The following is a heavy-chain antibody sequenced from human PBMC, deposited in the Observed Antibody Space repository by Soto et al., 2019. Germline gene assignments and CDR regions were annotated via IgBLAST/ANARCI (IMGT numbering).Heavy chain of an antibody. J-gene: IGHJ4*02. Sequence: VQLLESGGGLVQPGGSLRLSCAASGFTFSSYAMSWVRQAPGKGLEWVSAISGSGGSTYYADSVKGRFTISRDNSKNTLYLQMNSLRAEDTAVYYCAKVGTDVVVVAATNFDYWGQGTLVTVSS. V-gene: IGHV3-23*01. CDR1: GFTFSSYA. D-gene: IGHD2-15*01. CDR2: ISGSGGST. CDR3: AKVGTDVVVVAATNFDY.